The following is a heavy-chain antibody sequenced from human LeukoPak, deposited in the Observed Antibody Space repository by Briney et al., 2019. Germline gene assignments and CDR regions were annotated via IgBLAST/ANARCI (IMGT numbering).Heavy chain of an antibody. CDR3: ARGRIAAAGLFDY. J-gene: IGHJ4*02. Sequence: GGSLRLSCAASGFTFSSYSMNWVRQAPGKGLEWVSYISSSSSTIYYADSVKGRFTISRDNSKNTLYLQMNSLRAEDTAVYYCARGRIAAAGLFDYWGQGTLVTVSS. V-gene: IGHV3-48*01. CDR2: ISSSSSTI. D-gene: IGHD6-13*01. CDR1: GFTFSSYS.